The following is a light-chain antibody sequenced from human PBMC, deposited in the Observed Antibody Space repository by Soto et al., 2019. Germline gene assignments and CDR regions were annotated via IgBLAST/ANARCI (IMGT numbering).Light chain of an antibody. CDR1: QSVSNN. CDR2: GAS. J-gene: IGKJ1*01. V-gene: IGKV3-15*01. Sequence: DIVMTQSPATLSLSPGERVTLSCRASQSVSNNLAWYQQKFGQAPRLLIYGASTRASGIPARFSGSGSATEFTLTISSLQPEDFAVYYCQQYSNWPSWTFGQGTKVDIK. CDR3: QQYSNWPSWT.